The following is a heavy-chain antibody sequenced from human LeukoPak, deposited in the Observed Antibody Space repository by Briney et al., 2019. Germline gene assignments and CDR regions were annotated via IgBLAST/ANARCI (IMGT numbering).Heavy chain of an antibody. V-gene: IGHV3-21*01. D-gene: IGHD1-1*01. CDR3: ARVQLEPRDAFDI. J-gene: IGHJ3*02. CDR2: ISSSSSYI. CDR1: GFTFSSYS. Sequence: PGGSLRLSRAASGFTFSSYSMNWVRQAPGKGLEWVSSISSSSSYIYYADSVKGRFTISRDNAKNSLYLQMNSLRAEDTAVYYCARVQLEPRDAFDIWGQGTMVTVSS.